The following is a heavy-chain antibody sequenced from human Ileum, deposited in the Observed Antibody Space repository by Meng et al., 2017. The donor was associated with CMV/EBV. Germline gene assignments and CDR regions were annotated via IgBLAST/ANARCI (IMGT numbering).Heavy chain of an antibody. CDR2: IHTSGTT. D-gene: IGHD2-2*01. V-gene: IGHV4-4*07. CDR1: DGSISSYY. CDR3: AREKSSCTSSTCYGVDS. Sequence: QVALHGAAPGLVKPSDTLSRTCTFSDGSISSYYWSWIRQSAGKGLEWIGRIHTSGTTNYNPSLKSRVTLSLDTSKDQFSLKLTSVTAADTAVYYCAREKSSCTSSTCYGVDSWGQGTLVTVSS. J-gene: IGHJ4*02.